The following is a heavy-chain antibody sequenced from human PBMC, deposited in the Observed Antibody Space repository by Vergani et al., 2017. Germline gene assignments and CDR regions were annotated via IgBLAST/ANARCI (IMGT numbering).Heavy chain of an antibody. D-gene: IGHD3-9*01. CDR1: GGSISSGDYY. CDR3: ARALHYDIFTVYPNDYYYCGMDV. J-gene: IGHJ6*02. V-gene: IGHV4-30-4*08. Sequence: QVQLQESGPGLVKPSQTLSLTCTVSGGSISSGDYYWSWIRQPPGKGLEWIGYIYYSGSTYYNPSLKSRVTISVDTSKNQFSLMLRSVTAADTAVYYCARALHYDIFTVYPNDYYYCGMDVWGQGTTVTVSS. CDR2: IYYSGST.